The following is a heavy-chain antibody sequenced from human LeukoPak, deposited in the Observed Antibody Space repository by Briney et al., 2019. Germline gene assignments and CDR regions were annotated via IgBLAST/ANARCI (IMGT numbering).Heavy chain of an antibody. CDR1: GFTFSNYN. CDR2: ITSSSTYI. J-gene: IGHJ4*02. Sequence: PGGSLRLSCAASGFTFSNYNMNWVRQAPGKGLEWVSSITSSSTYIYYADSVKGRFTISRDNSKNTLYLQMNSLRAEDTAVYYCAKDPYYDSSGYYTLGYWGQGTLVTVSS. D-gene: IGHD3-22*01. V-gene: IGHV3-21*01. CDR3: AKDPYYDSSGYYTLGY.